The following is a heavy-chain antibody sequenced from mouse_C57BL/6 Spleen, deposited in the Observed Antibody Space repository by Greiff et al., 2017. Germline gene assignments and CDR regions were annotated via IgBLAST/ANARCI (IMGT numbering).Heavy chain of an antibody. Sequence: VQLQQSGAELVRPGSSVKLSCKASGYTFTSYWMHWVKQRPIQGLEWIGNIDPSDSETHYNQKFKDKATLTVDKSSSTAYMQLSSLTSEDSAVDYCAREGGTYDYDGFAYWGQGTLVTVSA. CDR1: GYTFTSYW. CDR3: AREGGTYDYDGFAY. CDR2: IDPSDSET. V-gene: IGHV1-52*01. J-gene: IGHJ3*01. D-gene: IGHD2-4*01.